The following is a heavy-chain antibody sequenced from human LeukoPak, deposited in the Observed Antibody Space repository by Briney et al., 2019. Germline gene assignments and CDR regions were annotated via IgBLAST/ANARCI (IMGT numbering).Heavy chain of an antibody. CDR1: GYSISIGYY. J-gene: IGHJ5*02. D-gene: IGHD4-17*01. CDR2: IYHSGST. Sequence: SETLSLTCAASGYSISIGYYWGWMRQPPGKGLEWIGSIYHSGSTYYNPSLKSRVTISVDTSKNQFSLKLSSVTAADTAVYYCARLTYGDYVWFGPWGQGILVTVSS. CDR3: ARLTYGDYVWFGP. V-gene: IGHV4-38-2*01.